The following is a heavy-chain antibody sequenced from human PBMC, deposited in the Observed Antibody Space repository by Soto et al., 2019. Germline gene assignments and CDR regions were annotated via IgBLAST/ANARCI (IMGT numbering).Heavy chain of an antibody. CDR1: GVTFSNAW. CDR2: IKSKTDGGTT. V-gene: IGHV3-15*01. CDR3: TTDFNNWNYEGVYYGLDV. Sequence: XGSLILSCAASGVTFSNAWMNWVRQAPGKGLNWIGRIKSKTDGGTTDYAAPVKGRFTISRDDSKNTVYLQMNSLKTEDTAVYYCTTDFNNWNYEGVYYGLDVWGQGTTVTVSS. J-gene: IGHJ6*02. D-gene: IGHD1-7*01.